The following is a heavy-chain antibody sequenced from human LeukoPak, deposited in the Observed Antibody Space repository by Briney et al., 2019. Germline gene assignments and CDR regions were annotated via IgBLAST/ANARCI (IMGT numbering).Heavy chain of an antibody. CDR1: GGSISGGHYY. Sequence: SETLSLTCTVSGGSISGGHYYWGWIRQPPGKGLEWIGNVYHSGSTHYNPSLKSRVTISVDTSKNQFSLKLNSVTAADTAVYYCAGQPPTYYQDSSGYHAYYYFMDVWGTGTAVTVSS. CDR3: AGQPPTYYQDSSGYHAYYYFMDV. V-gene: IGHV4-39*01. J-gene: IGHJ6*03. D-gene: IGHD3-22*01. CDR2: VYHSGST.